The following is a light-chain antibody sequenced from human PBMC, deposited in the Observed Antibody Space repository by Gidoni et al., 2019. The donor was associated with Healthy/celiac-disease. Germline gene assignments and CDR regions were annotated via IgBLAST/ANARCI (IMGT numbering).Light chain of an antibody. CDR1: QSLLHSDGKTY. CDR2: EVS. J-gene: IGKJ4*01. Sequence: LIAQPPPSLSVTPGQPASISCKSSQSLLHSDGKTYLCCYLQNPGQPPLLLIDEVSNRFSGVPDWCSGSGSGTYFTLKISRVDADYVGVYYCMQCIQLRTFGGGTKVEIK. CDR3: MQCIQLRT. V-gene: IGKV2D-29*01.